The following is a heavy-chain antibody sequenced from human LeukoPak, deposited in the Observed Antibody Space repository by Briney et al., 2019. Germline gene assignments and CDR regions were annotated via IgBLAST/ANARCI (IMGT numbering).Heavy chain of an antibody. J-gene: IGHJ6*02. CDR3: AKVRASKGYYYYGMDV. Sequence: GGSLRLSCAASGFTFSSYAMSWVRQAPGKGLEWVSAISGSGGSTYYADSVKGRFTISRDNSKNTLYLQMNSLRAEDTAVYYCAKVRASKGYYYYGMDVWGQGTTVTVPS. CDR2: ISGSGGST. V-gene: IGHV3-23*01. CDR1: GFTFSSYA.